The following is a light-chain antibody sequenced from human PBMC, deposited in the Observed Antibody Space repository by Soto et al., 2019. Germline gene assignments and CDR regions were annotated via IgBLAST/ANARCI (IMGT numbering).Light chain of an antibody. Sequence: EIVLTQSPGTLSLSPGDRATLSCRASQSVSSNYLAWYQQKPGQAPRLLIYGTSSRATGISDRFSGSGSGTDFTLTISRLQPEDSAVYYCQQYGTSSWTFGQGTKVEIK. J-gene: IGKJ1*01. V-gene: IGKV3-20*01. CDR3: QQYGTSSWT. CDR1: QSVSSNY. CDR2: GTS.